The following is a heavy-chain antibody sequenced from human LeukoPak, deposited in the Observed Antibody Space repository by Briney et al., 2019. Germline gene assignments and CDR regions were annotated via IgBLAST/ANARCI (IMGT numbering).Heavy chain of an antibody. CDR3: ARDPYSYDTSGPKPFDY. Sequence: GGSLRLSCAASGFTFSSYSMNWVRQAPGKGLEWVSYISSSSSTIYYADSVKGRFTISRDNAKNSLYLQMNSLRDEDTAVYYCARDPYSYDTSGPKPFDYWGQGTLVTVSS. CDR1: GFTFSSYS. CDR2: ISSSSSTI. D-gene: IGHD3-3*01. V-gene: IGHV3-48*02. J-gene: IGHJ4*02.